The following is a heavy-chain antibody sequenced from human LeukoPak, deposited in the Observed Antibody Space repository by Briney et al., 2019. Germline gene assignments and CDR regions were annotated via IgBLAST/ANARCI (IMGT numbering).Heavy chain of an antibody. CDR1: GGSISTYY. Sequence: SETLSLTCTVSGGSISTYYWGWIRQPPGKGLEWIGYIFYNGSTNYNPSLKSRVTISIDTSKNQFSLKLNSVTAADTAVYYCARDRVVVLPAVTYGMDVWGQGTTVAASS. J-gene: IGHJ6*02. CDR2: IFYNGST. D-gene: IGHD2-2*01. V-gene: IGHV4-59*01. CDR3: ARDRVVVLPAVTYGMDV.